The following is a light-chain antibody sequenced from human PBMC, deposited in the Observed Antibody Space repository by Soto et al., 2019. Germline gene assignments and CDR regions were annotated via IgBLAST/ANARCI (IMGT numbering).Light chain of an antibody. CDR3: GADHGSGSNFVVV. CDR2: VGTGGIVG. J-gene: IGLJ2*01. Sequence: QSVLTQPPSASASLEGSVTLTCTLSSGYSNYKVDWYQQRPGKGPRFVMRVGTGGIVGSKGDGIPDRFSVLGSGLNRYLTIKNIQEEDESDYHCGADHGSGSNFVVVFGGGTKLTVL. V-gene: IGLV9-49*01. CDR1: SGYSNYK.